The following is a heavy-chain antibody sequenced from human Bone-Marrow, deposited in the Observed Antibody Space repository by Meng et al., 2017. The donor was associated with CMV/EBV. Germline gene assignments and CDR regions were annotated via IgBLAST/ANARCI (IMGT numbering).Heavy chain of an antibody. CDR3: ARAPAGGFWSAYYRYYFYYGKDV. D-gene: IGHD3-3*01. J-gene: IGHJ6*02. Sequence: GESLKISCAASGFTFSSNPMHWVRQAPGKRLEWVAFISFDGKDKFYANSVKGRFTISRDNSKSTLYVQMNSLRVEDTAVYYCARAPAGGFWSAYYRYYFYYGKDVWGQGTTVTVSS. CDR1: GFTFSSNP. V-gene: IGHV3-30*04. CDR2: ISFDGKDK.